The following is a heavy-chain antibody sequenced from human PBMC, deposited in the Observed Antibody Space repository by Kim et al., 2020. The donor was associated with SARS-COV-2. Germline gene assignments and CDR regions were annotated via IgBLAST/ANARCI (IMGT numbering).Heavy chain of an antibody. V-gene: IGHV3-9*01. Sequence: VKGRFTISRDNAKNSLYLQMNSLRAEDTALYYCAKDGVATITGAVHYFDYWGQGTLVTVSS. D-gene: IGHD5-12*01. J-gene: IGHJ4*02. CDR3: AKDGVATITGAVHYFDY.